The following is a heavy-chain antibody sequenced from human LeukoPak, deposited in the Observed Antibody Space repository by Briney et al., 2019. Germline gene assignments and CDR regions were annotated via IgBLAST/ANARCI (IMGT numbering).Heavy chain of an antibody. D-gene: IGHD2-2*03. Sequence: GGSLRLSCAASGFTFSSYGMHWVRQAPGKGLEWVAFIRYDGSNKYYADSVKGRFTISRDNSKNTLYLQMNSLRAEDTAVYYCAKTGYCSSTSCSIYYFVYWGQGTLVTVSS. V-gene: IGHV3-30*02. CDR1: GFTFSSYG. CDR2: IRYDGSNK. CDR3: AKTGYCSSTSCSIYYFVY. J-gene: IGHJ4*02.